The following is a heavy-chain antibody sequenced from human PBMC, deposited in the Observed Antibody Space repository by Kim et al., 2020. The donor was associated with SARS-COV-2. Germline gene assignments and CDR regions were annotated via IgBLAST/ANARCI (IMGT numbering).Heavy chain of an antibody. CDR3: ARARQYSCYLDF. D-gene: IGHD6-6*01. CDR2: VRSHGGGT. V-gene: IGHV3-33*07. CDR1: GFAFNAYD. J-gene: IGHJ4*03. Sequence: GGSLRLSCATSGFAFNAYDIYWVRQAPGKGLEWVSGVRSHGGGTHYADSVKGRFTISRDNYGNTVSLQMDGLRAEETAVYYCARARQYSCYLDFWGHGTLVTVSS.